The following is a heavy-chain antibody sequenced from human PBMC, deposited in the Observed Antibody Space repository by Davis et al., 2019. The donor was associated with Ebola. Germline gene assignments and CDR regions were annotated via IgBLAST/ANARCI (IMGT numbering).Heavy chain of an antibody. J-gene: IGHJ4*02. V-gene: IGHV3-30*04. D-gene: IGHD5-18*01. CDR2: ISYDGSNK. CDR1: GFTFSGYA. CDR3: ARGHGQLWLRYFDY. Sequence: GESLKISCVASGFTFSGYAMHWVRQAPGKGLEWVAVISYDGSNKYYADSVKGRFTISRDNSKNTLYLQMNSLRAEDTAVYYCARGHGQLWLRYFDYWGQGTLVTVSS.